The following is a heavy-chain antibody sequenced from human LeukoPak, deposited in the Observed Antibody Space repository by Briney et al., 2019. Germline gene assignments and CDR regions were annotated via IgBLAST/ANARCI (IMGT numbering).Heavy chain of an antibody. CDR2: TNAYSGGT. J-gene: IGHJ3*02. CDR3: ARVSGSYPDGAFDN. CDR1: GYTFTGYD. Sequence: GASVKVSCKASGYTFTGYDMNWVRQAPGQGLEWMGWTNAYSGGTNYAQKFQGRVTMTRDTSMSTAYMELSRLRSDDTAVYYCARVSGSYPDGAFDNWGQGTMVTVSS. D-gene: IGHD1-26*01. V-gene: IGHV1-2*02.